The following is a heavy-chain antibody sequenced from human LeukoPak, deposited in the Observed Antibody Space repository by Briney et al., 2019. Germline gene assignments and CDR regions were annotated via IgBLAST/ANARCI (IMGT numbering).Heavy chain of an antibody. D-gene: IGHD3-16*01. CDR1: GYSFSRYW. CDR3: ARRLRFAEGAYFDC. Sequence: GESLKISCKASGYSFSRYWIGWVRQMPGKGLEWMGITYPGDSDTAYSPSLQGQVTISADKSINTAYLQWSSLKASDTGIYYCARRLRFAEGAYFDCWGQGTLVTVSS. V-gene: IGHV5-51*01. J-gene: IGHJ4*02. CDR2: TYPGDSDT.